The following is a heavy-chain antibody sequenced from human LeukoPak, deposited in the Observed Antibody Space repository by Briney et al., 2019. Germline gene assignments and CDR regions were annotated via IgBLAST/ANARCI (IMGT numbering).Heavy chain of an antibody. CDR2: INPNTGGT. Sequence: VASVKVSCKASEYTFTGYYMHWVRQAPGQGLEWMGWINPNTGGTDYTQKFQGRVTMTRDTSISTAYMDLSRLRSDDAAVYYCAVKMGYCSSTRCLTGFDYWGQGTLVTVSS. V-gene: IGHV1-2*02. D-gene: IGHD2-2*01. CDR1: EYTFTGYY. CDR3: AVKMGYCSSTRCLTGFDY. J-gene: IGHJ4*02.